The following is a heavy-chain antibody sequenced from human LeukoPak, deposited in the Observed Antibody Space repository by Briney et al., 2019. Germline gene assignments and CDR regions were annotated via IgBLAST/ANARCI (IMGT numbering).Heavy chain of an antibody. V-gene: IGHV1-69*05. Sequence: VASVKVSCKASGGTFSSYAISWVRQAPGQGLEWMGGIIPIFGTANYAQKLRGRVTMTTDTSTSTAYMELRSLRSDDTAVYYCARVLAAAGGFDYWGQGTLVTVSS. J-gene: IGHJ4*02. CDR2: IIPIFGTA. CDR3: ARVLAAAGGFDY. D-gene: IGHD6-13*01. CDR1: GGTFSSYA.